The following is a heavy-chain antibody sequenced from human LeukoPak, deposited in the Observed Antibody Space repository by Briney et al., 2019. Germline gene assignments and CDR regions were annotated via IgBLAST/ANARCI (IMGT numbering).Heavy chain of an antibody. Sequence: ASVKVSCKASGYTFASYGISWVRQAPGQGLEWMGWISAYNGNTNYAQKLQGRVTMTTDTSTSTAYVELRSLRSDDTAVYYCARWAYGDYPPEEYWGQGTLVTVSS. CDR3: ARWAYGDYPPEEY. D-gene: IGHD4-17*01. CDR1: GYTFASYG. CDR2: ISAYNGNT. J-gene: IGHJ4*02. V-gene: IGHV1-18*01.